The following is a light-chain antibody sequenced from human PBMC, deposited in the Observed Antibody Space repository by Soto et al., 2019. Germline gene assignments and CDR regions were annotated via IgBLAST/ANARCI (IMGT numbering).Light chain of an antibody. CDR1: PSVSSS. J-gene: IGKJ5*01. CDR3: HHRGHGIT. Sequence: EVVLTQSPSTLSLSPGDTATLSCGASPSVSSSLAWYHQKPDQPPRLLISAAPSRAIPIPASFSGSGSGYTLTLTISSPEPEAVAVYYRHHRGHGITFGQGTRLEIK. CDR2: AAP. V-gene: IGKV3-11*01.